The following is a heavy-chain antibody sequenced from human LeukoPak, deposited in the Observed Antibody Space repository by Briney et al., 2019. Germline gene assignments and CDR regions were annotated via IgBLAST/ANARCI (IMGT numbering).Heavy chain of an antibody. Sequence: PSETLSLTCTVSGGSISSYYWSWIRQPPGKGLEWIGYIYYSGSTNYNPSLKSRVTISVDTSKNQFSLKLSSVTAADTAVYYCARRPKRVVAATPRAFDIWGQGTMVTVSS. CDR1: GGSISSYY. CDR2: IYYSGST. CDR3: ARRPKRVVAATPRAFDI. J-gene: IGHJ3*02. V-gene: IGHV4-59*12. D-gene: IGHD2-15*01.